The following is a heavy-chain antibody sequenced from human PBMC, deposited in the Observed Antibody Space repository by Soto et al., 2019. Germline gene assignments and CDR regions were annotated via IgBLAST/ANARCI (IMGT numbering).Heavy chain of an antibody. Sequence: AGGSLRLSCAASGFTVSSNYMSWVRQAPGKGLEWVSVIYSGGSTYYADSVKGRFTISRDNSKNTLYLQMNSLRAEDTAVYYCARDLVSPLWSGYYGGTNYGMDVWGQGTTVTVSS. CDR3: ARDLVSPLWSGYYGGTNYGMDV. CDR1: GFTVSSNY. CDR2: IYSGGST. D-gene: IGHD3-3*01. J-gene: IGHJ6*02. V-gene: IGHV3-53*01.